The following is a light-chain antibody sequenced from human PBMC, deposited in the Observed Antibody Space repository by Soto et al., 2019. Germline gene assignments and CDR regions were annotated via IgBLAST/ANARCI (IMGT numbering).Light chain of an antibody. V-gene: IGKV3-20*01. CDR1: QSVDSSF. Sequence: EIVLTQSPGSLSLSPGERASLSCRDSQSVDSSFFAWYQQKPGQAPRLLIYGACNRATGIPDRFSSRGSGTDFTLTISRLEPEDFAVYYCQQYVSSVTFGQGTKVEIK. J-gene: IGKJ1*01. CDR3: QQYVSSVT. CDR2: GAC.